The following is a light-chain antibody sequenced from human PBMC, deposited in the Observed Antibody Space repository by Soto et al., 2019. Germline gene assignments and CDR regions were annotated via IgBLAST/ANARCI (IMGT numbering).Light chain of an antibody. J-gene: IGLJ3*02. CDR3: NSYTSSSSVV. CDR2: EVS. V-gene: IGLV2-14*01. CDR1: SSDVGGYNY. Sequence: QSALTQPASVSGSPGQSITISCTGTSSDVGGYNYVSWYQQHPGKAPKLMIYEVSNRPSGVSNRFSGSKSGNTASLTISGLQAEDEADYYCNSYTSSSSVVFGGGTNLTVL.